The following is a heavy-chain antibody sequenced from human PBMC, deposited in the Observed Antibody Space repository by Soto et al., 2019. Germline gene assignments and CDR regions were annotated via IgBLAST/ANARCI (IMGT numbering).Heavy chain of an antibody. V-gene: IGHV3-30*05. D-gene: IGHD3-3*01. Sequence: QVLLVESGGGVVQPGGSLRLSCAASGFTFSASVMHWVRQAPGKGLEWMAILSYGAKNKYYADSVKGRFTISRDISESTLYLQMDSLRTEGTAVYYCVREEFEDGRGHFTNWGQGTLVSVSS. CDR1: GFTFSASV. CDR3: VREEFEDGRGHFTN. J-gene: IGHJ4*02. CDR2: LSYGAKNK.